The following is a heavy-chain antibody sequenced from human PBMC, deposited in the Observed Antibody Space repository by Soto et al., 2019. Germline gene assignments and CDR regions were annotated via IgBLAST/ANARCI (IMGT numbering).Heavy chain of an antibody. CDR2: INDDGSDT. Sequence: QSGGSLRLSCAASGFIFSTYRMHWVRQAPGKGLVWVSRINDDGSDTAYADSVKGRFTVSRDNTRNTLYLEMRGLRAEDTAVYYCSRDIVLTPVYWGQGTQVTVSS. CDR3: SRDIVLTPVY. D-gene: IGHD1-26*01. V-gene: IGHV3-74*01. CDR1: GFIFSTYR. J-gene: IGHJ4*02.